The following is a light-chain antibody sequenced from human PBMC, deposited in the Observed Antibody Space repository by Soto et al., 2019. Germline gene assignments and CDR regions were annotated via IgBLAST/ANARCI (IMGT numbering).Light chain of an antibody. CDR3: QQSYSIPWT. CDR1: QSVSIY. Sequence: DIQMTQSPSSLSASVEDRVSITCRASQSVSIYLNWYQQKPGKAPKLLIQAASNLQSGVPSRFSGSGSGTDFTLIISSLQPEDFAFYHCQQSYSIPWTSGHGTKVDIK. J-gene: IGKJ1*01. CDR2: AAS. V-gene: IGKV1-39*01.